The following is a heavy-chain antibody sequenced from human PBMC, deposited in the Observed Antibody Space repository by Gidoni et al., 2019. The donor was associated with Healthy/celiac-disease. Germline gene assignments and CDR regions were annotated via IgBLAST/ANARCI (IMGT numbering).Heavy chain of an antibody. Sequence: EVQLVESGGGLVQPGRSLRLSCAASGFTFDDYAIHWVRQAPGKGLEGVSGISWNSGSIGYADSVKGRFTIPRDNAKNSVYLQMNSLRAEDTALYYCAKDIKGFRIAVAPSCYFDYWGQGTLVTVSS. D-gene: IGHD6-19*01. V-gene: IGHV3-9*01. J-gene: IGHJ4*02. CDR3: AKDIKGFRIAVAPSCYFDY. CDR1: GFTFDDYA. CDR2: ISWNSGSI.